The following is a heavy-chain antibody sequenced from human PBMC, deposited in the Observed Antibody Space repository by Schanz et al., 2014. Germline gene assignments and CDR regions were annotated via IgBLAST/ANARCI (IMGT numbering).Heavy chain of an antibody. Sequence: EVQLVESGGGLVQPGGSLRLSCAASGFTVSSNYMSWVRQAPGKGLEWVSVIYSGGSTYYTDSVKGRFTISRHNSKNTLYLQMNSLRPEDTAVYFCARDEGRDGYNLAFDVWGQGTLVTVSS. V-gene: IGHV3-53*04. CDR3: ARDEGRDGYNLAFDV. CDR1: GFTVSSNY. CDR2: IYSGGST. D-gene: IGHD5-12*01. J-gene: IGHJ3*01.